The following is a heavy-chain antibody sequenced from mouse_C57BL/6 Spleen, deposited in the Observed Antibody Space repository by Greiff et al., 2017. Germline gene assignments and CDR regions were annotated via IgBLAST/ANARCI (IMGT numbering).Heavy chain of an antibody. Sequence: EVQLQQSGPELVKPGASVKIPCKASGYTFTDYNMDWVKQSHGKSLEWIGDINPNNGGTIYNQKFKGKATLTVDKSSSTAYMELRSLTSEDTAGYYCARSLRWDNWYFDVWGTGTTVTVSS. D-gene: IGHD4-1*01. CDR1: GYTFTDYN. CDR2: INPNNGGT. CDR3: ARSLRWDNWYFDV. J-gene: IGHJ1*03. V-gene: IGHV1-18*01.